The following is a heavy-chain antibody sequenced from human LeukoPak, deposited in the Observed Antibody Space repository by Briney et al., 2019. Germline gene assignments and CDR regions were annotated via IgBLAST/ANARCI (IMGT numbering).Heavy chain of an antibody. D-gene: IGHD2-15*01. Sequence: PGGSLRLSCAASGFTFSSYSMNWVRQAPGKGLEWVSSISSSSSYIYYADSVKGRFTISRDNAKNSLYLQMNSLRAEDTAVYYCARDDGAQGGAFDIWGQGTMVTVSS. V-gene: IGHV3-21*01. J-gene: IGHJ3*02. CDR2: ISSSSSYI. CDR3: ARDDGAQGGAFDI. CDR1: GFTFSSYS.